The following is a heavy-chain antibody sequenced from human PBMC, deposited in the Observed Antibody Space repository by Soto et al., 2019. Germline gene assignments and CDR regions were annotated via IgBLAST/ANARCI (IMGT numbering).Heavy chain of an antibody. CDR2: ISYDGSNK. V-gene: IGHV3-30-3*01. CDR3: ARDSLPRFSTFPNYGMDV. CDR1: GFTFSSYA. Sequence: GGSLRLSCAASGFTFSSYAMHWVRQAPGKGLEWVAVISYDGSNKYYADSVKGRFTISRDNSKNTLYLQMNSLRAEDTAVYYCARDSLPRFSTFPNYGMDVWGQGTTVPVSS. D-gene: IGHD3-9*01. J-gene: IGHJ6*02.